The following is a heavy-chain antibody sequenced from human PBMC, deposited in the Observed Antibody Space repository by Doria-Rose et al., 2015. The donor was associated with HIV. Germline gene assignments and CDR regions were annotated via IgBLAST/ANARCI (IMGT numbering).Heavy chain of an antibody. CDR1: GVSLSSPGMG. D-gene: IGHD6-13*01. Sequence: QVTLKESGPVLVKPAETLTLTCTVSGVSLSSPGMGVSWIRQPPGKALEWLANIFSYDERSYKTSLKSSLTISRCTSKSQVVLTTTDMDPVDTATYYCARIKSSRWYHKYYFDFWGQGTLVIVSA. CDR3: ARIKSSRWYHKYYFDF. J-gene: IGHJ4*02. V-gene: IGHV2-26*01. CDR2: IFSYDER.